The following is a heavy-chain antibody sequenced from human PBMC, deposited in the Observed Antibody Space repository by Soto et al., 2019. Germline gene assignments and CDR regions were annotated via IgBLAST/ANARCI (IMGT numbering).Heavy chain of an antibody. CDR1: GFTFSSYA. Sequence: VGSLRLSCAASGFTFSSYAMSWVRQAPGKGLEWVSAISGSGGSTYYADSVKGRFTISRDNSKNTLYLQMNSLRAEDTAVYYCAKDLGDLSSSWYPTVYWGQGTLVTVSS. J-gene: IGHJ4*02. V-gene: IGHV3-23*01. CDR2: ISGSGGST. CDR3: AKDLGDLSSSWYPTVY. D-gene: IGHD6-13*01.